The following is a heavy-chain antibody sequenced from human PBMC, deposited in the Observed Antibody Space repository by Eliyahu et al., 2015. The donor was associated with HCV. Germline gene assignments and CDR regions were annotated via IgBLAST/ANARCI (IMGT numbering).Heavy chain of an antibody. J-gene: IGHJ5*02. CDR2: IHYSGST. CDR1: GGPXTTXX. D-gene: IGHD6-19*01. V-gene: IGHV4-59*01. Sequence: QVQLQESGPGLVKPSETLSLTCXVXGGPXTTXXWXXXRQPPGKGLGWIGYIHYSGSTNYNPXLKSRVTISVDTSKNQFSLSLTSVTAADTAMYYCASGGGGIAVTGTGGWFDPWGQGTLVTVSS. CDR3: ASGGGGIAVTGTGGWFDP.